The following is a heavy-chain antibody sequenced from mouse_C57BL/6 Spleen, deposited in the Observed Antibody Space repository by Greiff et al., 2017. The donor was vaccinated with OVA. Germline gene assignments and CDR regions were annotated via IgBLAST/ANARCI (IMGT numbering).Heavy chain of an antibody. Sequence: LVESDAELVKPGASVKISCKVSGYTFTDHTIHWMKQRPEQGLEWIGYIYPRDGSTKYNEKFKGKATLTADKSSSTAYMQLNSLTSEDSAVYFCARRYYGSSYYFDYWGQGTTLTVSS. CDR3: ARRYYGSSYYFDY. CDR1: GYTFTDHT. J-gene: IGHJ2*01. CDR2: IYPRDGST. V-gene: IGHV1-78*01. D-gene: IGHD1-1*01.